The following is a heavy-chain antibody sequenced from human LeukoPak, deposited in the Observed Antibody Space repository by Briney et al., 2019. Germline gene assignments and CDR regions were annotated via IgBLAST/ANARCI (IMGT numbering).Heavy chain of an antibody. V-gene: IGHV3-64*01. D-gene: IGHD3-22*01. CDR1: GFTFSSYA. CDR3: ARDKYHDSSGYYFYFDY. CDR2: ISSNGGST. Sequence: PGGSLRLSCAASGFTFSSYAMHWVRQAPGKGLEYVSAISSNGGSTYYANSVKGRFTISRDNSKNTLYLQMGSLRAEDMAVYYCARDKYHDSSGYYFYFDYWGQGTLVTVSS. J-gene: IGHJ4*02.